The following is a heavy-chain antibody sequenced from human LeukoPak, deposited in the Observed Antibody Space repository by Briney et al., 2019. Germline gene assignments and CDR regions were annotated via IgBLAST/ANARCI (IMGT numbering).Heavy chain of an antibody. CDR1: GGSISSYY. V-gene: IGHV4-4*07. Sequence: SETLSLTCTVSGGSISSYYWSWIRQPAGKGLEWIGRIYTSGSTNYNPSLKSRVTMSLDKSKNHLSLNLTSVTAADTAVYYCSRENWAFSPFGYWGQGTLVTVPS. D-gene: IGHD3-16*01. J-gene: IGHJ4*02. CDR3: SRENWAFSPFGY. CDR2: IYTSGST.